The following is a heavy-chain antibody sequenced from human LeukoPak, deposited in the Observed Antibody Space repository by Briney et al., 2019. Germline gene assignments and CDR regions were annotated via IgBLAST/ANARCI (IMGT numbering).Heavy chain of an antibody. CDR1: GFTFSNNW. CDR2: INQDESQK. Sequence: QSGGSLRLSCAASGFTFSNNWMTWVRQAPGKGLEWVANINQDESQKYYVDSVKGRFTISRDNAKNSLYLNMNSLRAEDTAVYYCARDPHTALDYWGQGTLVTVSS. D-gene: IGHD5-18*01. J-gene: IGHJ4*02. CDR3: ARDPHTALDY. V-gene: IGHV3-7*01.